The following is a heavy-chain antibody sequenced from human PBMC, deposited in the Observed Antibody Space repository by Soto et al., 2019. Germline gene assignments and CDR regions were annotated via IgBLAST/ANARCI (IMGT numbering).Heavy chain of an antibody. D-gene: IGHD6-19*01. CDR2: IYHSGST. CDR1: GGSISSSNW. V-gene: IGHV4-4*02. Sequence: PSETLSLTCAVSGGSISSSNWWSWVRQPPGKGLEWIGEIYHSGSTNYNPSLKSRVTISVDKSKNQFSLKLSSVTAADTAVYYCARDPYSSGWETNYYYYGMDVWGQGTTVTVSS. CDR3: ARDPYSSGWETNYYYYGMDV. J-gene: IGHJ6*02.